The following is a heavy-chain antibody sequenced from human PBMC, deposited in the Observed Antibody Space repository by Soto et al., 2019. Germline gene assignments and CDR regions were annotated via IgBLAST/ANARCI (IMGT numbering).Heavy chain of an antibody. J-gene: IGHJ4*02. CDR1: GISFGAYN. CDR2: ISSHSSYI. CDR3: ASTLTTNEVRLGKLEY. D-gene: IGHD4-4*01. V-gene: IGHV3-21*01. Sequence: GGSLRLSCVASGISFGAYNMNWVRQAPGKGREWVSTISSHSSYIYYADSVKGRFTISRDNAKNSLYLQMNSLRAEDTAVYYCASTLTTNEVRLGKLEYWGQGTLVTVSS.